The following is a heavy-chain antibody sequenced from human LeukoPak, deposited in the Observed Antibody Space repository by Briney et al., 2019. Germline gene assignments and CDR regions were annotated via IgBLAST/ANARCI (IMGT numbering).Heavy chain of an antibody. Sequence: SGPTLVNPTQTLTLTCTFSGFSLSTSGVGVGWIRQPPGKALEWLALIYWNDDKRYSPSLKSRLTITKDASKNQVVLTMTNMDPVDTATYYCAHSYDRLSTVXYGGFDYWGQGTLVTVSS. CDR2: IYWNDDK. CDR1: GFSLSTSGVG. J-gene: IGHJ4*02. D-gene: IGHD3-16*01. CDR3: AHSYDRLSTVXYGGFDY. V-gene: IGHV2-5*01.